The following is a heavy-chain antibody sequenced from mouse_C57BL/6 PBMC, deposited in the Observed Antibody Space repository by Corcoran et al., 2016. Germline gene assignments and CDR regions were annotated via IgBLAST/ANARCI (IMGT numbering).Heavy chain of an antibody. Sequence: EVQLQQSGPELVKPGASVKISCKASGYTFTDYYMNWVKQSHGKSLEWIGDINPNNGVTSYNQKFKGKATLTVDKSSSTAYMELRSLTSEDSAVYYCAREPYGSRGYFDVWGTGTTVTVSS. CDR3: AREPYGSRGYFDV. J-gene: IGHJ1*03. V-gene: IGHV1-26*01. D-gene: IGHD1-1*01. CDR1: GYTFTDYY. CDR2: INPNNGVT.